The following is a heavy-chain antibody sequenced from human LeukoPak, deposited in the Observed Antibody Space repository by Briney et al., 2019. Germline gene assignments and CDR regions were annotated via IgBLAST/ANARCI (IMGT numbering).Heavy chain of an antibody. D-gene: IGHD6-13*01. Sequence: SLRLSCAASGFTFSSYAMSWVRQAPGKGLEWVSAISGSGGSTYYADSVKGRFTISRDNSKNTLYLQMNSLRAEDTAVYYCAKDRLSGAAAGYYFDYWGQGTLVTVS. CDR1: GFTFSSYA. V-gene: IGHV3-23*01. J-gene: IGHJ4*02. CDR3: AKDRLSGAAAGYYFDY. CDR2: ISGSGGST.